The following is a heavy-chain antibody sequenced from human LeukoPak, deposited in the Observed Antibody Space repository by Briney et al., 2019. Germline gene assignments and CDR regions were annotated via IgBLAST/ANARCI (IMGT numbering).Heavy chain of an antibody. D-gene: IGHD3-22*01. V-gene: IGHV3-21*01. Sequence: GGSLRLSCAASGFTFSSYSMNWVRQAPGKGLEWVSSISSSSSYIYYADSVKGRFTISRDNAKNSLYLQMNSLRAEDTAVYYCARDYYYDSSGTYWYCDLWGRGTLVTVSS. CDR3: ARDYYYDSSGTYWYCDL. CDR2: ISSSSSYI. J-gene: IGHJ2*01. CDR1: GFTFSSYS.